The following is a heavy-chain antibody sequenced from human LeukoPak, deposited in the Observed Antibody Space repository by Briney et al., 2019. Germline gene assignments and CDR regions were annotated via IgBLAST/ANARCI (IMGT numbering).Heavy chain of an antibody. CDR2: IWFDGSNT. Sequence: GGSLRLSCAASGFTVNNYGMHWVRQAPGKGLEWVGVIWFDGSNTRYADSVKGRFTIARDDSKNTVYLQMNSLRVEDTAVYYCGRGNFPHCSGDCFDSWGQGTLVTVSS. D-gene: IGHD2-21*02. J-gene: IGHJ4*02. V-gene: IGHV3-33*01. CDR1: GFTVNNYG. CDR3: GRGNFPHCSGDCFDS.